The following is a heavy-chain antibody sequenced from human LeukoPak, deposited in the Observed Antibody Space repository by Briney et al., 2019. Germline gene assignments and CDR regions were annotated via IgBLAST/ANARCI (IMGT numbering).Heavy chain of an antibody. D-gene: IGHD2-15*01. J-gene: IGHJ4*02. V-gene: IGHV1-8*01. CDR2: MNPNSGNT. CDR3: ARGAPGSYCSGGSCPYFDY. CDR1: AYTFTSYD. Sequence: ASVKVSCKASAYTFTSYDINWVRQATGQGLEWMGSMNPNSGNTGYAQKFQGRVTMTRNTSISTAYMELSSLRSEDTAVYYCARGAPGSYCSGGSCPYFDYCGQGTLISVSS.